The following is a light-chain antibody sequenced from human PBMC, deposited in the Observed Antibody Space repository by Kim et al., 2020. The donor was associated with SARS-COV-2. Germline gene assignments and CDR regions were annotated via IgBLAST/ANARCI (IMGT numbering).Light chain of an antibody. Sequence: QSALTQPASVSGSPGQSITISCTGTNSDVGAYNFVSWYQQHPGKVPKLIIYDDTDRPSGVAGCFSGSKSGNTASLTISGLQAEDEADYYCSSYATGGVWRFGGGTQLTVL. CDR2: DDT. V-gene: IGLV2-14*03. CDR1: NSDVGAYNF. J-gene: IGLJ3*02. CDR3: SSYATGGVWR.